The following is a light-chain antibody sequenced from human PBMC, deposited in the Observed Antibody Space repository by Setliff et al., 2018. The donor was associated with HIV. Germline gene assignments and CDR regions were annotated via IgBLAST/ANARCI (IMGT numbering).Light chain of an antibody. J-gene: IGLJ1*01. CDR3: QSCDSSLRASYV. V-gene: IGLV1-40*01. Sequence: QSVLTQPPSVSGAPGQRVTISCTGSSSNIGAGYDVHWYQQLPGTAPRVLIYGNNNRPSGVPDRFSGSKSGTSASLAITGLQAEDEADYYCQSCDSSLRASYVFGSGTKVTVL. CDR2: GNN. CDR1: SSNIGAGYD.